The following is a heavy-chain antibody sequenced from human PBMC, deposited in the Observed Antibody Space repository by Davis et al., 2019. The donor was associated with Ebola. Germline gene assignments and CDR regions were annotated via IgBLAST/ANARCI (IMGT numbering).Heavy chain of an antibody. CDR2: ISAYNGNT. CDR3: AREIRYYYDSSGYVNWYFDL. CDR1: GYTFTSYG. J-gene: IGHJ2*01. V-gene: IGHV1-18*04. D-gene: IGHD3-22*01. Sequence: ASVKVSCKASGYTFTSYGISWVRQAPGQGLEWMGWISAYNGNTNYAQKLQGRVTMTTDTSTSTAYMELRSLRSDDTAVYYCAREIRYYYDSSGYVNWYFDLWGRGTLVTVSS.